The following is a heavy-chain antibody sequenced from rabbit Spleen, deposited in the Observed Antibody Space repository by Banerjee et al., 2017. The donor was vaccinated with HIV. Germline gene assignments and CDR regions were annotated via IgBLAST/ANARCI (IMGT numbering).Heavy chain of an antibody. CDR3: ARGVNYADMHIVYDLGRLDL. Sequence: QQQLEESGGGLVKPGGTLTLTCTASGIDFSNSHMCWVRQAPGKGLEWIACIYAGSSGKTYYASWAKGRFTISKTSSTTVTLQMTSLTAADTATYFCARGVNYADMHIVYDLGRLDLWGPGTLVTVS. D-gene: IGHD4-2*01. J-gene: IGHJ3*01. CDR2: IYAGSSGKT. CDR1: GIDFSNSH. V-gene: IGHV1S45*01.